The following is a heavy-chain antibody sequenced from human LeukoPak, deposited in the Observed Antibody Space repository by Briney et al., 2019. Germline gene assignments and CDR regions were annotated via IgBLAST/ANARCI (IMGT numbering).Heavy chain of an antibody. CDR3: ARDQGSYFDY. CDR1: GGTFSSYA. CDR2: IIPIFGTA. J-gene: IGHJ4*02. Sequence: SVKVSCKASGGTFSSYAISWVRQAPGQGLEWMGGIIPIFGTANYAQKFQGRVTITTDESTSTAYIELRSLRSDDTAVYYCARDQGSYFDYWGQGTLVTVSS. V-gene: IGHV1-69*05.